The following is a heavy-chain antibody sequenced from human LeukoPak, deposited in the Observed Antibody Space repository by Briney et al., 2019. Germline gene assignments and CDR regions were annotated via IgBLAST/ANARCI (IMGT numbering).Heavy chain of an antibody. CDR1: GFTFSSYS. J-gene: IGHJ3*02. D-gene: IGHD6-19*01. V-gene: IGHV3-21*01. CDR3: ARDIYSSGTDDFDI. Sequence: GGSLRLSCAASGFTFSSYSMNWVRQAPGKGLEWVSSISSSSSYIYYADSVKGRFTISRDNAKNSLYLQMNSLRAEDTAVYYCARDIYSSGTDDFDIWGQGTMVTVSS. CDR2: ISSSSSYI.